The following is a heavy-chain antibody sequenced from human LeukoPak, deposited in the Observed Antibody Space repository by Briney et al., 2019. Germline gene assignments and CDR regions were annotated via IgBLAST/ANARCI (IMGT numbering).Heavy chain of an antibody. Sequence: PGGSLRLSCAASGFTFSSYAMSWVRQAPGKGLEWVPAISGSGGSTYYADSVKGRFTISRDNSKNTLYLQMNSLRAEDTAVYYCAKDRSYYYDSSGYLDWGQGTLVTVSS. CDR2: ISGSGGST. D-gene: IGHD3-22*01. CDR3: AKDRSYYYDSSGYLD. V-gene: IGHV3-23*01. CDR1: GFTFSSYA. J-gene: IGHJ4*02.